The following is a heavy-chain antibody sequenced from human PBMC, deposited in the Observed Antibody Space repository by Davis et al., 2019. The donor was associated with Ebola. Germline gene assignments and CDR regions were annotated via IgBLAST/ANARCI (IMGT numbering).Heavy chain of an antibody. CDR3: ARSKPYSGSYLFDY. Sequence: SVKVSCKASGGTFSSYAISWVRQAPGQGLEWMGGIIPIFGTANYAQKFQGRATITADKSTSTAYMELSSLRSEDTAVYYCARSKPYSGSYLFDYWGQGTLVTVSS. J-gene: IGHJ4*02. CDR2: IIPIFGTA. D-gene: IGHD1-26*01. V-gene: IGHV1-69*06. CDR1: GGTFSSYA.